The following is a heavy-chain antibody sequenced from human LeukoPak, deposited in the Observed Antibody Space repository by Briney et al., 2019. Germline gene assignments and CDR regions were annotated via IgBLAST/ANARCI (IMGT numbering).Heavy chain of an antibody. CDR2: FYYSGST. CDR1: GGSMSSSNYY. CDR3: ARHGYYYDTSAYFDY. D-gene: IGHD3-22*01. Sequence: SETLSLTCTVSGGSMSSSNYYWGWVRQPPGKGLGWIGSFYYSGSTFHNPSLKSRVTISVDTSKNQFSLNLSSVTAADTAVDYCARHGYYYDTSAYFDYWGQGTLVTVSS. V-gene: IGHV4-39*01. J-gene: IGHJ4*02.